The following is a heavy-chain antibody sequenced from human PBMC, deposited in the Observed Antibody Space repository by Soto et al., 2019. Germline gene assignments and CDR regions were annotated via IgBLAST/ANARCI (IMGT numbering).Heavy chain of an antibody. Sequence: QVQLQQWGAGLLKPSETLSLTCAVYGGSFSGYYWSWIRQPPGKGLEWIGEINHSGSTNYNPSLKSRVTISVDTSKNQFSLKLSSVTAADTAVYYCARHPIIKQWLGRSFDYWGQGTLVTVSS. D-gene: IGHD6-19*01. CDR2: INHSGST. CDR1: GGSFSGYY. J-gene: IGHJ4*02. V-gene: IGHV4-34*01. CDR3: ARHPIIKQWLGRSFDY.